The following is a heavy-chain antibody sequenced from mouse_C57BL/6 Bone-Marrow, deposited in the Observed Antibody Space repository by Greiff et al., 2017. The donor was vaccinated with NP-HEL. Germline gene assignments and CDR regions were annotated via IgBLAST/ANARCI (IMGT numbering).Heavy chain of an antibody. D-gene: IGHD2-1*01. V-gene: IGHV10-1*01. J-gene: IGHJ1*03. CDR2: IRSKSNNYAT. Sequence: DVKLQESGGGLVQPKGSLKLSCAASGFSFNTYAMNWVRQAPGKGLEWVARIRSKSNNYATYYADSVKDRFTISRDDSESMLYLQMNNLKTEDTAMYYCVRHGLLYQYFDVWGTGTTVTVSS. CDR3: VRHGLLYQYFDV. CDR1: GFSFNTYA.